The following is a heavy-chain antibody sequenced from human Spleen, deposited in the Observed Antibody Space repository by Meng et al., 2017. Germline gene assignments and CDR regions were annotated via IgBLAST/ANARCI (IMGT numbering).Heavy chain of an antibody. CDR1: GYTFTNYW. CDR2: IYPGDSDT. CDR3: TRPFSTSYDAFDI. Sequence: KVSCKGSGYTFTNYWIGWVRQMPGKSLEWMGIIYPGDSDTRYSPSFQGQVTISVDKSINTAYLQWSSLKASDTAMYYCTRPFSTSYDAFDIWGQGTMVTVSS. J-gene: IGHJ3*02. D-gene: IGHD2-2*01. V-gene: IGHV5-51*01.